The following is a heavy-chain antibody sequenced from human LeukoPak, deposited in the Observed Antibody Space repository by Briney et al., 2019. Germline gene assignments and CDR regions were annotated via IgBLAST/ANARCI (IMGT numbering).Heavy chain of an antibody. V-gene: IGHV1-2*02. CDR3: ARVDILTGYVDY. CDR2: INPNSGGT. CDR1: GYTFTGYY. J-gene: IGHJ4*02. Sequence: ASVKVSCKASGYTFTGYYMHWVRQAPGQGLEWMGWINPNSGGTNYAQKFQGRVTMTRDTSTSTAYMELSRLRSDDTAVYYCARVDILTGYVDYWGQGTLVTVSS. D-gene: IGHD3-9*01.